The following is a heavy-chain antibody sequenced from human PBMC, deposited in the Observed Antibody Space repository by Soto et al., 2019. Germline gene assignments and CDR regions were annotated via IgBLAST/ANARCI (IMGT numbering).Heavy chain of an antibody. D-gene: IGHD3-10*01. Sequence: WASVKVSCKASGGTFSSYAISWVRQAPGQGLEWMGGIIPIFGTANYAQKFQGRVTITADKSTSTAYMELSSLRSEDTAVYYCARAPGFGELLAYYYYGMDVWGQGTTVTVSS. CDR1: GGTFSSYA. V-gene: IGHV1-69*06. CDR2: IIPIFGTA. J-gene: IGHJ6*02. CDR3: ARAPGFGELLAYYYYGMDV.